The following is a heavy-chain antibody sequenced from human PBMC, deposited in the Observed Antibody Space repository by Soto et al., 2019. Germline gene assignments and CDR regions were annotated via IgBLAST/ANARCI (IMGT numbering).Heavy chain of an antibody. D-gene: IGHD3-22*01. CDR1: GGTFSSYA. CDR2: IIPIFGTA. V-gene: IGHV1-69*13. Sequence: GASVKVSCKASGGTFSSYAIRWVRQAPGQGLEWMGGIIPIFGTANYAQKFQGRVTITADESTSTAYMEPSSLRSEDTAVYYCARCHSNYYDSSGYYPFDYWGQGTLVTVSS. J-gene: IGHJ4*02. CDR3: ARCHSNYYDSSGYYPFDY.